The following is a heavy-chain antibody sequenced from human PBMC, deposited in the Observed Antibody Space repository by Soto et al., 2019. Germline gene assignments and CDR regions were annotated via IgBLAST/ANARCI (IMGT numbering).Heavy chain of an antibody. CDR1: GGSISSIIYY. V-gene: IGHV4-39*01. CDR3: ARRGARGFDP. Sequence: SDTLCLTCTVSGGSISSIIYYWGWIRQPPGKGLEWIGSIYYSGSTYYNPSLKSRVTISVDTSKNQFSLKLSSVTAADTAVYYCARRGARGFDPWGQGTLVTVSS. CDR2: IYYSGST. J-gene: IGHJ5*02. D-gene: IGHD1-26*01.